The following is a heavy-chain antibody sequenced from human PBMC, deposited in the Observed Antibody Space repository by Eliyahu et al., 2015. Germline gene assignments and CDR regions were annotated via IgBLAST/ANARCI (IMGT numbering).Heavy chain of an antibody. Sequence: QVHLVQSGTEVKKPGATVKVXCXAXGHTXNNXGISWVRQAPGQGLEWLGWISAYNGDTYYIESLRDRVTMTTDTSTNTAYMELRSLRSDDTAVYYCARDYVYSYGWYLDYWGQGTLVTVSS. CDR2: ISAYNGDT. V-gene: IGHV1-18*01. CDR3: ARDYVYSYGWYLDY. J-gene: IGHJ4*02. D-gene: IGHD6-19*01. CDR1: GHTXNNXG.